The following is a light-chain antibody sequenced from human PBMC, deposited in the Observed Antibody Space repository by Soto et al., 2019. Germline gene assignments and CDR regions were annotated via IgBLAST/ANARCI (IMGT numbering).Light chain of an antibody. CDR2: GNS. CDR3: QSYDSSLSGYV. V-gene: IGLV1-40*01. CDR1: SSNIGAGFD. J-gene: IGLJ1*01. Sequence: QSVLTQPPSVSGAPGQRVTISCTGSSSNIGAGFDVHWYQQLPGTAPKVFIYGNSNRPSGVPDRFSGSKSGTSASLAITGLQAEDEADYYCQSYDSSLSGYVFGTGTKVT.